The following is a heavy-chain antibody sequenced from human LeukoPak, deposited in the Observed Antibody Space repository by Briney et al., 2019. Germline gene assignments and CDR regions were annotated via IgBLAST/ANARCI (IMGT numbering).Heavy chain of an antibody. D-gene: IGHD2-2*01. Sequence: SVTVSCKASGGTFSSYAISWVRQAPGQGLEWMGGIIPIFGTANYAQKFQGRVTITADESTSTAYMELSSLRSEDTAVYYCASPVKPSYCSSTSCYPGYYYYGMDVWGQGATVADPS. V-gene: IGHV1-69*13. CDR2: IIPIFGTA. CDR3: ASPVKPSYCSSTSCYPGYYYYGMDV. J-gene: IGHJ6*02. CDR1: GGTFSSYA.